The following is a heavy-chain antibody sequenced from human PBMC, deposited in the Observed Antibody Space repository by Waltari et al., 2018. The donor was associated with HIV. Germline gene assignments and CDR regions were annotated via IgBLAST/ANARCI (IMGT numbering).Heavy chain of an antibody. CDR2: IKEDGSEI. Sequence: DVRLVVSGGGLVQPGGALGLACAGSGVTFGSLWMTWVRQAPGKGLEWVANIKEDGSEIHYVDSVKGRFTISRDNAKNSLYLQMNSLRAEDTAVYYCARRQQLTDWGQGTLVTVSS. CDR1: GVTFGSLW. D-gene: IGHD6-13*01. V-gene: IGHV3-7*01. J-gene: IGHJ4*02. CDR3: ARRQQLTD.